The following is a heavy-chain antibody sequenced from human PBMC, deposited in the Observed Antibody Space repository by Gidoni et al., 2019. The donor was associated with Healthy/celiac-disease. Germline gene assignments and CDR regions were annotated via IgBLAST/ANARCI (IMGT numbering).Heavy chain of an antibody. D-gene: IGHD3-22*01. CDR2: INSDVSST. V-gene: IGHV3-74*01. Sequence: EVQLVESGGGLVQPGGSLRLSCAASGFNFSSYWMHWVRQAPGKGLVWVSRINSDVSSTSYADSVKGRFTIARDNAKNTLYLQMNSLRAEDTAVYYCARVLLDYDSSGYYWYFDLWGRGTLVTVSS. J-gene: IGHJ2*01. CDR3: ARVLLDYDSSGYYWYFDL. CDR1: GFNFSSYW.